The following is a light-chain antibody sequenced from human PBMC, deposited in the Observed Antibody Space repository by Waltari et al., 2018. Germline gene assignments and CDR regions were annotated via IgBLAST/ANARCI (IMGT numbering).Light chain of an antibody. V-gene: IGKV3-15*01. J-gene: IGKJ1*01. Sequence: EIVMTQSPATLSVFPGERATLSCRASQNIRSNLAWYQHKPGQAPGLLIYGASTRATGIPVRFSGSGSGTEFTLTISSLQSEDFAVYFCQQYDNWLGTFGQGTKVEIK. CDR1: QNIRSN. CDR2: GAS. CDR3: QQYDNWLGT.